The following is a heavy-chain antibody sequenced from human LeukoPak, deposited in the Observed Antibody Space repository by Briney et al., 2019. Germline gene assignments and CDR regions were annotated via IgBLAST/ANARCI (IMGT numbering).Heavy chain of an antibody. CDR2: IWYDGSNK. J-gene: IGHJ4*02. V-gene: IGHV3-33*01. D-gene: IGHD3-22*01. CDR3: ARDLYYYDSRVFDY. CDR1: GFTFSSYG. Sequence: GGSLRLPCAASGFTFSSYGMHWVRQAPGKGLEWVAVIWYDGSNKYYADSVKGRFTISRDNSKNTLYLQMNSLRAEDTAVYYCARDLYYYDSRVFDYWGQGTLVTVSS.